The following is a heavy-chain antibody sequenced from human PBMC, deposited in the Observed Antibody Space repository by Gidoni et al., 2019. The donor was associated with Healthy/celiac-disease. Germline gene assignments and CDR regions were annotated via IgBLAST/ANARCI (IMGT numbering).Heavy chain of an antibody. CDR3: ARPLGYCSGGSCSYYYYCMDV. Sequence: VQLLESGGGLVQPGGSLRLSRAASRFPFRSHAMSWVRQAHGKGLEWVSEISGSGGSTYYAESVKGRFTISRDNSKNTLYLQKNSLRAEDTAVYYCARPLGYCSGGSCSYYYYCMDVWGQGTTVTVSS. CDR1: RFPFRSHA. CDR2: ISGSGGST. V-gene: IGHV3-23*01. J-gene: IGHJ6*02. D-gene: IGHD2-15*01.